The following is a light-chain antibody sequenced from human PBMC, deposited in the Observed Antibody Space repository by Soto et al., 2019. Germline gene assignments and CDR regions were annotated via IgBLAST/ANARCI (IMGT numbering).Light chain of an antibody. V-gene: IGKV1-39*01. CDR1: QSISSY. CDR3: QQSYSTPRT. Sequence: DLQMTQCPSSLSASVGDRVTITCRASQSISSYLNWYQQKPGKAPKLLIYAASSLQSGVPSMFSGSGSGTDFTLTISSLQPEDFATYYCQQSYSTPRTFGQGTKVEIK. J-gene: IGKJ1*01. CDR2: AAS.